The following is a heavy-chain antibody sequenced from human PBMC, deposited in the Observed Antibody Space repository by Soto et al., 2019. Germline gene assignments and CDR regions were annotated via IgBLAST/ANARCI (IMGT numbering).Heavy chain of an antibody. CDR3: PRDYGDYSFPEYYFGY. CDR1: GYTFTGYY. D-gene: IGHD4-17*01. J-gene: IGHJ4*02. V-gene: IGHV1-2*04. CDR2: INPNSGGT. Sequence: QVQLVQSGAEVKKPGASVKVSCKASGYTFTGYYMHWVRQAPGQGLEWMGWINPNSGGTNYAQKLQGWVSMPRYSSFSTAYLGLSRLRSDDTAVYYCPRDYGDYSFPEYYFGYWGQGTLVAVSS.